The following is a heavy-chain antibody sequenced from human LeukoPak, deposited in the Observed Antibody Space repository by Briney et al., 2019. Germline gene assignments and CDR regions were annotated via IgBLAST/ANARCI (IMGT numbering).Heavy chain of an antibody. V-gene: IGHV4-59*01. CDR3: ARGIESYGDYGY. CDR2: TYNSGSP. Sequence: PSETLSLTCTVSGGSISGSYWSWIRQPPGKGLEWIAYTYNSGSPNYNPSLKSRVTISIDTSKNQFSLKLSSLTAADTAIYYCARGIESYGDYGYWGQGILVTVSS. J-gene: IGHJ4*02. CDR1: GGSISGSY. D-gene: IGHD4-17*01.